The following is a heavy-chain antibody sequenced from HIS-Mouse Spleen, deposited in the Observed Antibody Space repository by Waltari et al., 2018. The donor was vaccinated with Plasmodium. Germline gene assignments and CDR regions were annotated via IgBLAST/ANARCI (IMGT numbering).Heavy chain of an antibody. D-gene: IGHD6-6*01. CDR1: GGSISSYY. CDR2: IYYSGST. J-gene: IGHJ4*02. CDR3: ARGGYSSSSYYFDY. V-gene: IGHV4-59*01. Sequence: QVQLQESGPGLVKPSETLSLTCTVSGGSISSYYWSWIRQPPGKGLEWIASIYYSGSTNYHPSLKSRCTISVDTSKNQFSLKLSSVTAADTAVFYCARGGYSSSSYYFDYWGQGTLVTVSS.